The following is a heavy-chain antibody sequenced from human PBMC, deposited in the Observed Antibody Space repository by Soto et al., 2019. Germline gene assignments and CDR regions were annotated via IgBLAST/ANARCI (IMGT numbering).Heavy chain of an antibody. CDR1: GGSVSNNNW. CDR3: TKNSAYALDY. J-gene: IGHJ4*02. CDR2: IPHSGGT. D-gene: IGHD5-12*01. Sequence: QVQLQESGPGLVKPSGTLSLSCAVSGGSVSNNNWWRWVRQSPGNGLEWIGEIPHSGGTSYNPSLESRATLSVDKSKNELSLRLNYVTAADTAVYYCTKNSAYALDYWGLGILVTVSS. V-gene: IGHV4-4*02.